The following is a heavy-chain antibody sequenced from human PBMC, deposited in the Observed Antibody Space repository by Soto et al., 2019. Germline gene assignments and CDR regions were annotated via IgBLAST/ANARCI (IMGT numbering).Heavy chain of an antibody. CDR3: ARGIWVATTADYYLDS. CDR2: IRQDGSAK. V-gene: IGHV3-7*04. D-gene: IGHD5-12*01. CDR1: GFTFSAYW. Sequence: PGGSLRLSCVASGFTFSAYWMSWVRQAPGKGLEWVANIRQDGSAKDYVDSVKGRFTISRDNAKNSQYLLMNSLRVEDTAVYYCARGIWVATTADYYLDSWGQATLVTVS. J-gene: IGHJ4*02.